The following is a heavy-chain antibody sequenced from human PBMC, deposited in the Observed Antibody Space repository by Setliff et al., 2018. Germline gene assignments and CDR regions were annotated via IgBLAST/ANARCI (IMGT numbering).Heavy chain of an antibody. V-gene: IGHV4-39*01. CDR2: INYRGST. CDR1: GGSISGSNFY. Sequence: PSATLSLTCSVSGGSISGSNFYWGWIRQSPGNGLEWIGSINYRGSTYDNPSLKSRVTMSVDTSKNQFSLKLDSVIVADTAVYYCASNPFNSGPPYYFDYGGQGTLVTGSS. J-gene: IGHJ4*02. D-gene: IGHD6-19*01. CDR3: ASNPFNSGPPYYFDY.